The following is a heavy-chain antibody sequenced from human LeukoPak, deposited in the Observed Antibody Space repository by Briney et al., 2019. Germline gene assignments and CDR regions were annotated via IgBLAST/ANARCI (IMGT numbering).Heavy chain of an antibody. V-gene: IGHV4-59*01. CDR2: IYYRGST. J-gene: IGHJ4*02. CDR3: ARAVGVTVTSHFDY. D-gene: IGHD4-17*01. Sequence: SETLSLTCTVSGGSIRSYHWSWIRQPPGKGLEWLGNIYYRGSTNYNPSLESRVTISVDMSKNQFSLKLSSVTAADTAVYYCARAVGVTVTSHFDYWGQGTLVTVSS. CDR1: GGSIRSYH.